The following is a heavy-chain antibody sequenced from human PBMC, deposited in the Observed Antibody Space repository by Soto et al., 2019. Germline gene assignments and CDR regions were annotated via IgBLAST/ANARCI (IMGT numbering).Heavy chain of an antibody. D-gene: IGHD1-26*01. J-gene: IGHJ4*02. V-gene: IGHV4-39*01. CDR2: VFYTGSP. Sequence: PSETLSLTCTVSGASINSNVHYWGWVRQSPGKGLEWIASVFYTGSPYHNPSLESRVSISVDTSDNQFSLKVTSVTAADTGIYYCARPPIGGYAFDSWGQGTLVT. CDR3: ARPPIGGYAFDS. CDR1: GASINSNVHY.